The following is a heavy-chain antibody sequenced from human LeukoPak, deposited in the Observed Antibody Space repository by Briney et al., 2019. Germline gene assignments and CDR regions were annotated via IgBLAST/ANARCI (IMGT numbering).Heavy chain of an antibody. CDR3: VRGIVARLTDY. CDR1: GFTFNTFA. Sequence: GGSLRLSCAASGFTFNTFAMSWVRQAPVKGLEWVSTISAGGDNTYYADSEMGRFTISRDNSKNTLYLQMNSLRVEDTAIYYCVRGIVARLTDYWGQGTLVTVSS. D-gene: IGHD6-6*01. J-gene: IGHJ4*02. V-gene: IGHV3-23*01. CDR2: ISAGGDNT.